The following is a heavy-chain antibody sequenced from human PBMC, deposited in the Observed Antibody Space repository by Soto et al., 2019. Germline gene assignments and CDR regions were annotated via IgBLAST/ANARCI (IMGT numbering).Heavy chain of an antibody. CDR2: IDPSDSYT. Sequence: GESLKISCKGSGYSFTSYWISWVRQMPGKGLEWMGRIDPSDSYTNYSPSFQGHVTISADKFISTAYLQWSSLKASDTAMYYCARQGYYYYGMDVWGQGTTVTVSS. V-gene: IGHV5-10-1*01. CDR3: ARQGYYYYGMDV. CDR1: GYSFTSYW. J-gene: IGHJ6*02.